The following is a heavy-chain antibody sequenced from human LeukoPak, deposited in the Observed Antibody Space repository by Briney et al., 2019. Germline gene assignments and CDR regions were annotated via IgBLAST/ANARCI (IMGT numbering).Heavy chain of an antibody. J-gene: IGHJ3*02. CDR1: GGSISSGGYY. V-gene: IGHV4-31*03. CDR3: ARSWNLRGAFDI. CDR2: IYYSGST. D-gene: IGHD1-1*01. Sequence: NPSQTLSLTCTVSGGSISSGGYYWSWIRQHPGKGLEWIGYIYYSGSTYYNPSLKSRVTISVDTSKNQFSLKLSSVTAADTAVYYCARSWNLRGAFDIWGQGTMVTVSS.